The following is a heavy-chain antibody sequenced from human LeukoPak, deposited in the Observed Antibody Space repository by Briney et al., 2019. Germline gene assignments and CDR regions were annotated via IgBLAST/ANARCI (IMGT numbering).Heavy chain of an antibody. CDR2: VNPSGDST. D-gene: IGHD3-3*01. V-gene: IGHV1-46*01. CDR1: GYTFSNYN. CDR3: ARNDFWSGYSDV. J-gene: IGHJ6*04. Sequence: GASVKVSCKASGYTFSNYNIHWLRQAPGQGLEWMGIVNPSGDSTNYAQNFQGRVTMTTDTSTSTAYMELRSLRSDDTAVYYCARNDFWSGYSDVWGKGTTVTVSS.